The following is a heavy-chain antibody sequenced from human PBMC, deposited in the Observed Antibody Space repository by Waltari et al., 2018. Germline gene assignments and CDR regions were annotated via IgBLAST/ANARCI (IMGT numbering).Heavy chain of an antibody. CDR1: GGSISSSSYY. D-gene: IGHD6-13*01. J-gene: IGHJ4*02. Sequence: QLQLQESGPGLVTPSETLSLTCTVSGGSISSSSYYWGWLRQPPGKGLVWIGSIYYGGTTYYNPSLKSRVTIAVDTSKNQFSLKLSSVTAADTAVYYCARNVSSISSSRDAFDYWGQGTLVSVSS. CDR2: IYYGGTT. V-gene: IGHV4-39*07. CDR3: ARNVSSISSSRDAFDY.